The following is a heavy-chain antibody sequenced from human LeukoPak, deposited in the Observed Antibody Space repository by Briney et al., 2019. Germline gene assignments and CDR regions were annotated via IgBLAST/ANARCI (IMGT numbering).Heavy chain of an antibody. CDR2: INPNSGDT. CDR3: ARGSGYCSSPFCYHYFDY. CDR1: EYTFTDYY. V-gene: IGHV1-2*06. J-gene: IGHJ4*02. Sequence: ASVKVSCKAPEYTFTDYYISWVRQAPGQGLEWMGRINPNSGDTNYAQKFQGRVTMTRDTSISTAYMEVSRLRSDDTAVYYCARGSGYCSSPFCYHYFDYWGQGTLVTVSS. D-gene: IGHD2-2*01.